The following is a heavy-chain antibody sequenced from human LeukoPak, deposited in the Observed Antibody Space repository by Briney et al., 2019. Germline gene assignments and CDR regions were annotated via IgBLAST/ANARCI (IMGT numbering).Heavy chain of an antibody. D-gene: IGHD3-10*01. V-gene: IGHV3-30-3*01. Sequence: GGSLRLSCAASGFNFRSYAFHWVRQAPGKGPKWMASITYDGTDTYYADSVQGRFTLSRDSSQNTLYLQMNSLRPADTAVYYCARPGGYAFDMWGQGTMVTVSS. CDR1: GFNFRSYA. J-gene: IGHJ3*02. CDR3: ARPGGYAFDM. CDR2: ITYDGTDT.